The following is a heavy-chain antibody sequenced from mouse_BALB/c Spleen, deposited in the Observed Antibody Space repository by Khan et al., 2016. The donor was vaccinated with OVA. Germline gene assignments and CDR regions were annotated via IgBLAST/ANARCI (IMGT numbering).Heavy chain of an antibody. CDR3: GRRSV. Sequence: VQLQESGPGLVKPSQSLSLTCTVTGYSITSDYAWNWIRQFPGNKLEWMGYITYSGSTSYHPSLKSRISITRDTSRNQFFLQLNSVTTEDTAAYFCGRRSVWGAGTTVTVSS. J-gene: IGHJ1*01. CDR2: ITYSGST. V-gene: IGHV3-2*02. CDR1: GYSITSDYA.